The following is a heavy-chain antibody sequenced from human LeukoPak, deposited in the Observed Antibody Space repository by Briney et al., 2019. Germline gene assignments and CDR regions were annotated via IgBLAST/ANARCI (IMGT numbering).Heavy chain of an antibody. J-gene: IGHJ4*02. CDR3: ARDLLWVGDGGY. CDR1: GFTFDDYA. CDR2: ISWNSGSI. Sequence: PGGSLRLSCAASGFTFDDYAMHWVRQAPGKGLEWVSGISWNSGSIGYADSVKGRFTISRDNAKNSLYLQMNSLRAEDTAVYYCARDLLWVGDGGYWGQGTLVTVSS. D-gene: IGHD3-10*01. V-gene: IGHV3-9*01.